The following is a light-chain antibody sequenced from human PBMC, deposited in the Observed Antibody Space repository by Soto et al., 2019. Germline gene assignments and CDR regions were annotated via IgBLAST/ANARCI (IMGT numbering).Light chain of an antibody. CDR3: QQNSTSRSWT. CDR2: AAS. J-gene: IGKJ1*01. Sequence: EVVLTQSPGTLSLSPGERATPSCRASQSINGNFLVWYQQKLGQAPRLLIFAASSRATGIPDRFSGSGSGTDFTLTISRLDPEDFAVYYCQQNSTSRSWTFGQGTKVDIK. CDR1: QSINGNF. V-gene: IGKV3-20*01.